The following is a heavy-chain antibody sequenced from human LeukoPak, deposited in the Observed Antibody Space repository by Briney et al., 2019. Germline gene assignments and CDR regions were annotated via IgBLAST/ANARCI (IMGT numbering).Heavy chain of an antibody. CDR3: ATLEMGYSNYNFDS. V-gene: IGHV4-39*01. Sequence: SETLSLTCTVSGGSISSSSYYWGWIRPPPGKGLDWIGSIYYSGSSYYNPSLKSRVTIAVDTPKNQLSLNLSSVTAADASLYDCATLEMGYSNYNFDSWGEGTPVTVSS. CDR2: IYYSGSS. CDR1: GGSISSSSYY. D-gene: IGHD4-11*01. J-gene: IGHJ4*02.